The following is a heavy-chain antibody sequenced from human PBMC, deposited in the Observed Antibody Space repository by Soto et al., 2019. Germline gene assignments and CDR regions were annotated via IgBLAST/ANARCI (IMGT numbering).Heavy chain of an antibody. CDR1: GYTFSSSS. Sequence: QVQLVQSGVEVKKPGASVKVSCKASGYTFSSSSISWVRQAPGQGLEWMGWINVYNGDTIYVQKFQGRVTMTTDTSTSTAYMELTSLTSDXXAIYYCARDIGGGEDVWGQGTTVTVSS. CDR2: INVYNGDT. V-gene: IGHV1-18*01. J-gene: IGHJ6*02. CDR3: ARDIGGGEDV. D-gene: IGHD3-16*01.